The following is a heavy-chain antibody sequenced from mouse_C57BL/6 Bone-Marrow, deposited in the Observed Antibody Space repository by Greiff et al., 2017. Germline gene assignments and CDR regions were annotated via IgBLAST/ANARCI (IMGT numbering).Heavy chain of an antibody. V-gene: IGHV14-4*01. CDR3: TPLLRSVLYAMDY. Sequence: VQLKESGAELVRPGASVKLSCTASGFNIKDDYMHWVKQRPEQGLAWIGWIDPANGDTEYASKFQGKATITADTSSNTAYLQLSSLTSEDTAVYYCTPLLRSVLYAMDYWGQGTSVTVSS. D-gene: IGHD1-1*01. J-gene: IGHJ4*01. CDR1: GFNIKDDY. CDR2: IDPANGDT.